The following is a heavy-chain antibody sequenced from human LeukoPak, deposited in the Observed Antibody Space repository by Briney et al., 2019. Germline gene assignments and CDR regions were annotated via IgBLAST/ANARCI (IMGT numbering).Heavy chain of an antibody. V-gene: IGHV3-30-3*01. CDR2: ISYDGSNK. D-gene: IGHD1-26*01. Sequence: GGSLRLSCAASGFTFSSYAMHWVRQAPGKGLEWVAVISYDGSNKYYADSVKGRFTISRDNSKNTLCLQMNSLRAEDTAVYYCARDQLNMGGSYTGRWFDPWGQGTLVTVSS. CDR1: GFTFSSYA. J-gene: IGHJ5*02. CDR3: ARDQLNMGGSYTGRWFDP.